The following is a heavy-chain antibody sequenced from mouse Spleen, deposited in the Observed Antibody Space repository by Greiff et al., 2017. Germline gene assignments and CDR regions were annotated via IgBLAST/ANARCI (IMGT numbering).Heavy chain of an antibody. CDR1: GFTFSSYG. D-gene: IGHD1-1*01. CDR2: ISGGGSYT. CDR3: ARLDYYGSVDY. J-gene: IGHJ2*01. Sequence: EVQGVESGGGLVKPGGSLKLSCAASGFTFSSYGMSWVRQTPEKRLEWVATISGGGSYTYYPDSVKGRFTISRDNAKNNLYLQMSSLRSEDTALYYCARLDYYGSVDYWGQGTTLTVSS. V-gene: IGHV5-9-2*01.